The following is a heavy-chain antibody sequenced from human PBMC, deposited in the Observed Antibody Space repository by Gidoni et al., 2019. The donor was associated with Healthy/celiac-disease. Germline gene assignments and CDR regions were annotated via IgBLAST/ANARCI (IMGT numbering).Heavy chain of an antibody. CDR3: ARTKFSRRYDSSGLPYYYYGMDV. V-gene: IGHV4-59*01. Sequence: QLQLQESGPGLVKPSETLSLTCTVPGGSISSYYWSWIRQPPGKGLEWIGYIYYSGSTNYNPSLKSRVTISVDTSKNQFSLKLSSVTAADTAVYYCARTKFSRRYDSSGLPYYYYGMDVWGQGTTVTVSS. CDR2: IYYSGST. CDR1: GGSISSYY. J-gene: IGHJ6*02. D-gene: IGHD3-22*01.